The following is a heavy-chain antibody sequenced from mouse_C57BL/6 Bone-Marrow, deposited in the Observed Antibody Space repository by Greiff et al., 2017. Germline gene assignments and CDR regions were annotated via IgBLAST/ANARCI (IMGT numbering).Heavy chain of an antibody. V-gene: IGHV1-84*01. CDR3: ARGGIYYGNYIYAMDY. Sequence: QVQLKQSGPELVKPGASVKISCKASGYTFTDYYINWVKQRPGQGLEWIGWIYPGSGNTKYNEKFKGKDTLTVDTSSSTAYMQLSSLTSEDSAVYFCARGGIYYGNYIYAMDYWGQGTSVTVSS. D-gene: IGHD2-1*01. J-gene: IGHJ4*01. CDR1: GYTFTDYY. CDR2: IYPGSGNT.